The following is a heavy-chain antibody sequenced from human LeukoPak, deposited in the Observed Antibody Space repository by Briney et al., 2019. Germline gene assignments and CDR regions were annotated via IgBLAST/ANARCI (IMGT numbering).Heavy chain of an antibody. V-gene: IGHV4-59*01. J-gene: IGHJ6*03. D-gene: IGHD5-12*01. CDR1: GGSISSYY. Sequence: PSETLSLTCTVSGGSISSYYWSWIRQPPGKGLEWIGYIYYTGSTNYNPSLKSRVTISVDTSKNQFSLKLSSVTAADTAVYYCARVVYSGYDFRGAMDVWGKGTTVTVSS. CDR3: ARVVYSGYDFRGAMDV. CDR2: IYYTGST.